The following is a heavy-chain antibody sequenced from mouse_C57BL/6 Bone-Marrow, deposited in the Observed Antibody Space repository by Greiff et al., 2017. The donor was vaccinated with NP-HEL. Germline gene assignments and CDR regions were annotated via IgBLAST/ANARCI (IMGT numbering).Heavy chain of an antibody. Sequence: VKLVESGAELARPRASVKLSCKASGYTFTSYGISWVKQRTGQGLVWIGEIYPRSGNTYYNEKFKGKATLTADKSSSTAYMELRSLTSEDSAVYFCAPTAQATAYWGQGTLVTVSA. CDR1: GYTFTSYG. CDR3: APTAQATAY. J-gene: IGHJ3*01. D-gene: IGHD3-2*02. CDR2: IYPRSGNT. V-gene: IGHV1-81*01.